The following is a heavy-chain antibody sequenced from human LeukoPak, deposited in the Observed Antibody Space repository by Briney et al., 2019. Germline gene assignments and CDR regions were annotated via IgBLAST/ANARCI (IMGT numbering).Heavy chain of an antibody. Sequence: SETLSLTCAVHGGSFSGYYWSWIRQPPGKGLEWIGEINHSGSTNYNPSLKSRVTISVDTSKNQFSLKLSSVTAADTAVYYCAMPYCGGDCYWAFDIWGQGTMVTVSS. CDR2: INHSGST. CDR1: GGSFSGYY. V-gene: IGHV4-34*01. D-gene: IGHD2-21*01. CDR3: AMPYCGGDCYWAFDI. J-gene: IGHJ3*02.